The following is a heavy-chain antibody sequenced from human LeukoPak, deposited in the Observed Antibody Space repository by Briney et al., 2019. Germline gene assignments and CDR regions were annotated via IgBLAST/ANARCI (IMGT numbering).Heavy chain of an antibody. CDR2: IIPIFGTA. V-gene: IGHV1-69*06. CDR1: GGTFSSYA. CDR3: ASSPTYYYDSSGYLYYFDY. Sequence: GASVKVSCKASGGTFSSYAISWVRQAPGQGLEWMGGIIPIFGTANYAQKFQGRVTITADKSTSTAYMELSSLRSEDTAVYYCASSPTYYYDSSGYLYYFDYWGQGTLVTVSS. D-gene: IGHD3-22*01. J-gene: IGHJ4*02.